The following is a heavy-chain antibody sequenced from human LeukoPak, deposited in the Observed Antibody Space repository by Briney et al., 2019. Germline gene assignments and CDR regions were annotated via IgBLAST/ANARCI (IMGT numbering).Heavy chain of an antibody. Sequence: ASVKVSCKASGYTFTSYYMHWVRQAPGQGLEWMGIINPSGGSTSYAQKFQGRVTMTRDMSTSTVYMELSSLRSEDTAVYYCGGDSSAHAVGPIDYWGQGTLVTVSS. D-gene: IGHD3-22*01. J-gene: IGHJ4*02. CDR1: GYTFTSYY. V-gene: IGHV1-46*01. CDR3: GGDSSAHAVGPIDY. CDR2: INPSGGST.